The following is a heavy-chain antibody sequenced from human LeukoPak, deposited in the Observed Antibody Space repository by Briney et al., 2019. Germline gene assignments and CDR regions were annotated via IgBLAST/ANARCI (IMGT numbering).Heavy chain of an antibody. V-gene: IGHV4-59*01. Sequence: SETLSFTCTVSGGSISSYYWSGIRQPPGKGLEWIGYIYYSGSTNYNPSLKSRVTISVDTSKNQFSLKLSSVTAADTAVYYCARLHPTTSFDYWGQGTLVTVSS. CDR1: GGSISSYY. D-gene: IGHD1-14*01. J-gene: IGHJ4*02. CDR2: IYYSGST. CDR3: ARLHPTTSFDY.